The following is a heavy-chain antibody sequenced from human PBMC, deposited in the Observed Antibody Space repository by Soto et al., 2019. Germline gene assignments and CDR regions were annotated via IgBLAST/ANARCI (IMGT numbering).Heavy chain of an antibody. CDR1: GFVFTNYG. V-gene: IGHV3-30*03. Sequence: HPGGSLRLSCAASGFVFTNYGMHWVRQAPGKGLEWVAFISNDGSKKYYADSVKGRFTISRDNSENTVYLQMTSLRPDDTAVFYCARDVAMPSGLGTGYCGQGTLVTVS. J-gene: IGHJ4*02. D-gene: IGHD2-15*01. CDR3: ARDVAMPSGLGTGY. CDR2: ISNDGSKK.